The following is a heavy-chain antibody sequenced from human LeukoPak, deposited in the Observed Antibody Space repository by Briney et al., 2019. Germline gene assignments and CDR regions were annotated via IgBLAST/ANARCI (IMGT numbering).Heavy chain of an antibody. CDR2: IYYSGST. CDR1: GGSISSYY. Sequence: SETLSLTCAVSGGSISSYYWSWIRQPPGKGLEWIGYIYYSGSTNYNPSLKSRVTISVDTSKNQFSLKLSSVTAADTAVYYCARHLYGYNYFDYWGQGTLVTVSS. V-gene: IGHV4-59*08. CDR3: ARHLYGYNYFDY. J-gene: IGHJ4*02. D-gene: IGHD5-24*01.